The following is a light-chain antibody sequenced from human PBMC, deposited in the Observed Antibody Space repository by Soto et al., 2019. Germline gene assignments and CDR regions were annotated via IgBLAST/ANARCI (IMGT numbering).Light chain of an antibody. J-gene: IGKJ1*01. V-gene: IGKV1-17*03. CDR1: QGISHY. CDR2: DAS. Sequence: DIQMTQSPSAMSASVGDRVTITCRASQGISHYLTWFQQKPGKVPKRLIYDASSLQSVVPSRFSGNGSGTEFTLTIISLQPEDSATYYCLQQNNYPWTFGHGTRVEIK. CDR3: LQQNNYPWT.